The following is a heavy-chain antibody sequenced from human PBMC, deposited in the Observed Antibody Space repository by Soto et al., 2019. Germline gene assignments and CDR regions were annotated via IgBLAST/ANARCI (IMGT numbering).Heavy chain of an antibody. J-gene: IGHJ4*02. D-gene: IGHD6-6*01. CDR2: IYYSGST. Sequence: QVQLQESGPGLVKPSETLSLTCTVSRGSINNYYWSWIRQPPGKGLEWIGYIYYSGSTNYNPPLKSRVNISVDTSKNQFSLKLGSVTAADTAVYYCARVGSSSDFDSWGQGTLVTVSS. V-gene: IGHV4-59*01. CDR3: ARVGSSSDFDS. CDR1: RGSINNYY.